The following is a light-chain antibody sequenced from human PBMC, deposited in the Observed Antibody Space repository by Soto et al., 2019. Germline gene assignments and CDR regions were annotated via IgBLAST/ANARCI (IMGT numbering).Light chain of an antibody. CDR1: QSISSW. CDR3: QQDISAWT. Sequence: DSQMTQSPSTLSASVGDRVPINCRSRQSISSWLAWYQQNPVKAPNLLSYEASSLESGVPSSFSGSGSGTEFSLTISSLQPDDFASYYFQQDISAWTVGQGTKVEIK. V-gene: IGKV1-5*03. J-gene: IGKJ1*01. CDR2: EAS.